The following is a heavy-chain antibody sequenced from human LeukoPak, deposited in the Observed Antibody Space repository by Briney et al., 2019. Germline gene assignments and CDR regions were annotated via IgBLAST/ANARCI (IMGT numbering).Heavy chain of an antibody. CDR1: GFTFDDYA. CDR3: AKEHY. J-gene: IGHJ4*02. CDR2: ISWNSGSI. V-gene: IGHV3-9*01. Sequence: GRSLRLSCAASGFTFDDYAMHWVRQAPGKGLEWVSGISWNSGSIGYADSVKGRFTISRDNAKNSLYPQMNSLRAEDTALYYCAKEHYWGQGTLVTVSS.